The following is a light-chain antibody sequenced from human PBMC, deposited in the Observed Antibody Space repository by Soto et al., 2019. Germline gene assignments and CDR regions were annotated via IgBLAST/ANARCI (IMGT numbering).Light chain of an antibody. CDR2: AAS. Sequence: DIQMTQSPSSLSASVGDRVTITCRASQSISSYLNWYQQKPGKAPKLLIYAASSLQGGVPSRFSGSGSGTDFTLTISSLLREDCAIYYCQQSSSTVLTFGGGTKVDIK. CDR1: QSISSY. J-gene: IGKJ4*01. V-gene: IGKV1-39*01. CDR3: QQSSSTVLT.